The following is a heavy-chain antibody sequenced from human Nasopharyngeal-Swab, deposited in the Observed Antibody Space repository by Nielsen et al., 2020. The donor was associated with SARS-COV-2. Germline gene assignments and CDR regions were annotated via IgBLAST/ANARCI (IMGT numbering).Heavy chain of an antibody. CDR2: MNPNSGNT. CDR3: ARVLSFGELSPYYYYGMDV. V-gene: IGHV1-8*01. Sequence: ASVKVSCKASGYTFTSYGINWVRQATGQGLEWMGWMNPNSGNTGYAQKFQGRVTMTRNTSISTAYMELSSLRSEDTAVYYCARVLSFGELSPYYYYGMDVWGQGTTVTVSS. CDR1: GYTFTSYG. J-gene: IGHJ6*02. D-gene: IGHD3-10*01.